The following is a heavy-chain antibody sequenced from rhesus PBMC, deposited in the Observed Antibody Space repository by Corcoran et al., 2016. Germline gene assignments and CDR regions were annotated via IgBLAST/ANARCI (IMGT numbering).Heavy chain of an antibody. CDR2: ICGSSGST. V-gene: IGHV4-165*02. J-gene: IGHJ4*01. CDR1: GGSISGYY. D-gene: IGHD5-42*01. Sequence: QVQLQESGPGLVKPSETLSLTCAVSGGSISGYYWNWISQPPGQGLEGIGDICGSSGSTYYNPSLKSRVTMSSATSKNRFSLKLCSVAAADTAGYYCARTLVRGSGHFDYWGQGVLVTVSS. CDR3: ARTLVRGSGHFDY.